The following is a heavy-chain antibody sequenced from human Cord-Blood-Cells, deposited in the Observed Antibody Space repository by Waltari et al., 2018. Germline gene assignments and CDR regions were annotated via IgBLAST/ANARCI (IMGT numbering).Heavy chain of an antibody. CDR2: INHSGST. V-gene: IGHV4-34*01. CDR1: GGSFSGYY. D-gene: IGHD6-13*01. J-gene: IGHJ4*02. Sequence: QVQLQQWGAGLLKPSETLSLTCAVYGGSFSGYYWSWIRQPTGKGLEWIGEINHSGSTNYNPSLKSRVTISVDTSKNQFSLKLSSVTAADTAVYYCARDGAAAGKPVDYWGQGTLVTVSS. CDR3: ARDGAAAGKPVDY.